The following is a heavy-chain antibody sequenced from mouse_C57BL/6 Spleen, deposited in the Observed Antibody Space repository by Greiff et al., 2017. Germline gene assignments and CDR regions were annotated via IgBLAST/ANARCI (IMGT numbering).Heavy chain of an antibody. J-gene: IGHJ2*01. CDR2: IYPGSGST. Sequence: QVQLQQPGAELVKPGASVKMSCKASGYTFTSYWITWVKQRPGQGLEWMGDIYPGSGSTNYNEKFKSKATLTVDTSSSTAYMQLSSLTSEDAAVYYCARAPITTVVATDYWGQGTTLTVSS. CDR3: ARAPITTVVATDY. CDR1: GYTFTSYW. V-gene: IGHV1-55*01. D-gene: IGHD1-1*01.